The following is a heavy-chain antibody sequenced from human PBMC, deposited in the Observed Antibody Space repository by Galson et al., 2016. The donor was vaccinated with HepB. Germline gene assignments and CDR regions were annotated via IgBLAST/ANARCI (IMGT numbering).Heavy chain of an antibody. CDR2: ISRGGTYT. J-gene: IGHJ3*01. CDR1: GITLRGYA. D-gene: IGHD3-22*01. V-gene: IGHV3-21*01. Sequence: SLRLSCAASGITLRGYAMNWVRQAPGKGLDWVSCISRGGTYTYYADSVKGRFTVSRDNAKNSLYLQMNNLRAEDTAPYYCASERLDSSGYSYPDAFEFWGLGTMVTVSS. CDR3: ASERLDSSGYSYPDAFEF.